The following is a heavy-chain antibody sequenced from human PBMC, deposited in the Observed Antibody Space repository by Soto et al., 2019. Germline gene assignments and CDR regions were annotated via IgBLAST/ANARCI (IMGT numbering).Heavy chain of an antibody. V-gene: IGHV1-18*01. Sequence: QVQLVQSGAEVKKPGASVKVSCKASGYTFTSYDITWVRQAPGQGLEWMGWISAYNGNTNYAQKLQGRVTMTTDTSTSTAYMELRSLRSDDTAVYYCARSPTVRGVIIWTWERWFDPWGQGTLVTVSS. CDR1: GYTFTSYD. J-gene: IGHJ5*02. CDR2: ISAYNGNT. CDR3: ARSPTVRGVIIWTWERWFDP. D-gene: IGHD3-10*01.